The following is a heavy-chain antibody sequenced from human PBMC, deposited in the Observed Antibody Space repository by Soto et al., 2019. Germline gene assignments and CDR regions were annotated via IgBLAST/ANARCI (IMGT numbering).Heavy chain of an antibody. D-gene: IGHD5-18*01. J-gene: IGHJ6*02. Sequence: QVQVVESGGGVVQPGRSLRLSCAASGFTFSIWYDGSNKYYADSVKGRFTISRDNSKNTLYLQMNSLRAEDTAVYYCARDRGRSGDTAMVRLYYGMDVWGQGTTVTVSS. V-gene: IGHV3-33*01. CDR2: WYDGSNK. CDR1: GFTFS. CDR3: ARDRGRSGDTAMVRLYYGMDV.